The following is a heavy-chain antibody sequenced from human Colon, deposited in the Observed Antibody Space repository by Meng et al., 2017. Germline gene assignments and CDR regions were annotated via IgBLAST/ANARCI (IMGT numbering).Heavy chain of an antibody. D-gene: IGHD1-26*01. V-gene: IGHV3-9*01. CDR1: GFTFNDYA. CDR2: ISWNSGRI. J-gene: IGHJ4*02. CDR3: AKDGSGGDLLSNFDH. Sequence: SLKISCAASGFTFNDYAMHWVRQAPGKGLEWVSGISWNSGRIAYADSVKGRFTISRDNAKNSLYLQMNSLRVEDTAIYHCAKDGSGGDLLSNFDHWGQGTLVTVSS.